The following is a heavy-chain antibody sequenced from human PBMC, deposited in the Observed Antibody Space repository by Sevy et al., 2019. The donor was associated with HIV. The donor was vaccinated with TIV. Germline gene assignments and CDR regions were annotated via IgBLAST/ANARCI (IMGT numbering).Heavy chain of an antibody. CDR3: AKDETYYVILTGYYPYYYYGMDV. V-gene: IGHV3-30*18. J-gene: IGHJ6*02. CDR2: ISYDGSNK. D-gene: IGHD3-9*01. CDR1: GFTFSSYG. Sequence: GGSLRLSCAASGFTFSSYGMHWVRQAPGKGLEWVAVISYDGSNKYYADSVKGRFTISRDNSKNTLYLQMNSLRGEDKAVYYCAKDETYYVILTGYYPYYYYGMDVWGQGTTVTVSS.